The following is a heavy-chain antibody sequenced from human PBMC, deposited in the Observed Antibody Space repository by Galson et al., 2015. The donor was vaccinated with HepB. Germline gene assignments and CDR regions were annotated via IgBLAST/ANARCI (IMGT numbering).Heavy chain of an antibody. J-gene: IGHJ3*02. CDR3: ARDVSMAYNTLAPAFDI. Sequence: SVKVSCKASGDTSNSYVISWVRQAPGQGLEWMGGIIPIFGTANYAQKFLGRVTINADESTSTAYMEMRSLRSDDTAVYYCARDVSMAYNTLAPAFDIWGQETMVTVSS. CDR2: IIPIFGTA. D-gene: IGHD1-1*01. CDR1: GDTSNSYV. V-gene: IGHV1-69*13.